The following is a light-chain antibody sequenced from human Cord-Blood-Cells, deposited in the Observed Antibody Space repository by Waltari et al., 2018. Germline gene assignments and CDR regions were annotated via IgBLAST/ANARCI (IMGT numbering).Light chain of an antibody. CDR1: SGSIASNY. CDR2: EDN. V-gene: IGLV6-57*03. J-gene: IGLJ2*01. CDR3: QSYDSSNPYVV. Sequence: NFMLTQPHSVSESPGKTVTISCTRSSGSIASNYGQWYQQRPGSAPTTAIYEDNQRPSGVPDRFSGSIDSSSNSASLTISGLKTEDEADYYCQSYDSSNPYVVFGGGTKLTVL.